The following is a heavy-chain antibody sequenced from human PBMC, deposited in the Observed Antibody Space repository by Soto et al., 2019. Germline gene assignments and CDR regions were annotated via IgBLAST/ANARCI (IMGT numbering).Heavy chain of an antibody. CDR2: ISWNSDSI. V-gene: IGHV3-9*01. J-gene: IGHJ4*02. CDR3: ASGRGYDILTGYYPYFDY. D-gene: IGHD3-9*01. Sequence: GGSLRLSCAASGFIFSRYYMSWVRQAPGKGLEWVSGISWNSDSIGYADSVKGRFTISRDNAKKSLYLQMNSLRAEDTALYYCASGRGYDILTGYYPYFDYWGQGTLVTVSS. CDR1: GFIFSRYY.